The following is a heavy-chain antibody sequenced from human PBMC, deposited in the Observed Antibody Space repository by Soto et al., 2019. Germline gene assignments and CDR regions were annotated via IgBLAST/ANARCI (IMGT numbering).Heavy chain of an antibody. CDR3: ASAYDSNGYYLNWFDT. CDR1: GGSISSGDYY. Sequence: SETLSLTCAVSGGSISSGDYYWSWIRQPPGKGLEWIGYIYNIGSTNYNPSLKSRVTISIDTSKNQFSLKLSSVTAADTALYFCASAYDSNGYYLNWFDTWGQGTLVTVSS. D-gene: IGHD3-22*01. CDR2: IYNIGST. J-gene: IGHJ5*02. V-gene: IGHV4-30-4*01.